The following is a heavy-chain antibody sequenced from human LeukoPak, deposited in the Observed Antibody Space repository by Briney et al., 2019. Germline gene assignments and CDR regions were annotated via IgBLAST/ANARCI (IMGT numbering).Heavy chain of an antibody. CDR2: ITGNGIST. CDR3: AKESDDFWSGYYMD. V-gene: IGHV3-23*01. D-gene: IGHD3-3*01. Sequence: GGSLRLSCAASGFSFSSYAMTWVRQAPGKGLEWISGITGNGISTYYADSVKGRFTISRDDSKNTLYLQMNSLRAEDTAVYYCAKESDDFWSGYYMDWGQGTLVTVSS. J-gene: IGHJ4*02. CDR1: GFSFSSYA.